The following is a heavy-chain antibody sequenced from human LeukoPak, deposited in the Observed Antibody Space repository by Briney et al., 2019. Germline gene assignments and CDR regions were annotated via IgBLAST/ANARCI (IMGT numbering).Heavy chain of an antibody. CDR1: GGSISSYY. V-gene: IGHV4-59*01. J-gene: IGHJ5*02. CDR3: ARGDHSYYYDSSGYRDVVWFDP. CDR2: IYYSGST. Sequence: SETLSLTCTVSGGSISSYYWSWIRPPPGKGLEWIGYIYYSGSTNYNPSLKSRVTISVDTSKNQFSLKLSSVTAADTAVYYCARGDHSYYYDSSGYRDVVWFDPWGQGTLVTVSS. D-gene: IGHD3-22*01.